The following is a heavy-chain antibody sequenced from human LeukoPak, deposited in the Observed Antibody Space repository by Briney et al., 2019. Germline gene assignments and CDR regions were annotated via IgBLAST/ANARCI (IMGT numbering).Heavy chain of an antibody. V-gene: IGHV5-51*01. CDR1: GYILTTYW. Sequence: GEALQISCNSSGYILTTYWIGWVRPVPGKGREWMGIIYPGDSDTRYSPSFQGQVTISVDKSISTAYLQWGSLKASDTAMYYCARASVSMLRGVITGKWFDPWGQGTLVTVSS. CDR2: IYPGDSDT. CDR3: ARASVSMLRGVITGKWFDP. J-gene: IGHJ5*02. D-gene: IGHD3-10*01.